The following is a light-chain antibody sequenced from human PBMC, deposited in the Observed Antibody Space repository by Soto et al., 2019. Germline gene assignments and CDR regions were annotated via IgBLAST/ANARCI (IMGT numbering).Light chain of an antibody. J-gene: IGLJ1*01. V-gene: IGLV2-8*01. CDR2: DVT. CDR1: GGDLRDSNY. Sequence: QSVLTQPPSASGSPGQSVTVSCTGIGGDLRDSNYVSWYQQHPGKAPKLIIYDVTNRPSGVPDRFSGSKSGNTASLTVSGLQAEDEDDYYCLTGNNYRVFGTGTKLTVL. CDR3: LTGNNYRV.